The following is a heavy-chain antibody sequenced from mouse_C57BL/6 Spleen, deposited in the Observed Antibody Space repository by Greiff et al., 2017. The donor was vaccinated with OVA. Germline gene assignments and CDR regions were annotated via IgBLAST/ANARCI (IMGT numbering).Heavy chain of an antibody. CDR1: GYTFTSYW. CDR3: ARGVLRRYFDV. CDR2: IDPSDSYT. Sequence: VQLQQPGAELVRPGTSVKLSCKASGYTFTSYWMHWVKQRPGQGLEWIGVIDPSDSYTNYNQKFKGKATLTVDTSSSTAYMQLSSLTSEDSAVYYCARGVLRRYFDVWGTGTTVTVSS. V-gene: IGHV1-59*01. J-gene: IGHJ1*03. D-gene: IGHD2-12*01.